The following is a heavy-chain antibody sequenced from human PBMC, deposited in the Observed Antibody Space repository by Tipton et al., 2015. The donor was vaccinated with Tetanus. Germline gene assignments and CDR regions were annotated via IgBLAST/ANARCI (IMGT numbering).Heavy chain of an antibody. CDR1: GGSIRGGTFN. D-gene: IGHD3-3*01. CDR2: IYESGGT. V-gene: IGHV4-39*01. Sequence: TLSLTCSVSGGSIRGGTFNWGWIRQPPGKGLEWIGSIYESGGTYYNPSLKSRVTISVDTSKNQFSLNLNSMAAADTGVYYCARHQSGYFTPFDYWGQGNLVTVSS. J-gene: IGHJ4*02. CDR3: ARHQSGYFTPFDY.